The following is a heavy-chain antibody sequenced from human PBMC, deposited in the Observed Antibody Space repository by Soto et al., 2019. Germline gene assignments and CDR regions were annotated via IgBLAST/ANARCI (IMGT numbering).Heavy chain of an antibody. CDR1: GFPFIGLL. D-gene: IGHD3-10*01. CDR3: ARSRSGAVADSFDF. J-gene: IGHJ4*02. V-gene: IGHV3-30*03. CDR2: ISRDGSNK. Sequence: GGSLRLSFPPSGFPFIGLLKHGAGQPPGKGLEWVAVISRDGSNKYYVDSVKGRFTISRDNSKNTLFLQMDSLRHEDTALYYCARSRSGAVADSFDFWGQGTLVTVSS.